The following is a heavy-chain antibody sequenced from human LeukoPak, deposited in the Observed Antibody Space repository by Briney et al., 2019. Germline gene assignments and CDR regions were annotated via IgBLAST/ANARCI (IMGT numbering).Heavy chain of an antibody. V-gene: IGHV4-59*01. CDR1: GGSFSGYY. CDR2: IYYSGST. J-gene: IGHJ2*01. Sequence: SATLSLTCAVYGGSFSGYYWSWIRPPPGKGLEWIGYIYYSGSTNYNPSLKSRVTISVDTSKNQFSLKLSSVTAADTAVYYCARVRVRRDGYNVLDWYFDLWGRGTLVTVSS. CDR3: ARVRVRRDGYNVLDWYFDL. D-gene: IGHD5-24*01.